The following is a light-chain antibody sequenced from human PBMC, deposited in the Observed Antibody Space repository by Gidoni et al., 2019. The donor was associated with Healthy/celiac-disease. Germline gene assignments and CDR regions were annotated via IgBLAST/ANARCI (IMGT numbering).Light chain of an antibody. CDR2: DAS. CDR3: QQRSNWPPGVT. J-gene: IGKJ4*01. V-gene: IGKV3-11*01. CDR1: QSVSSY. Sequence: EIVLTQPPATLSLSPGERATLSCRASQSVSSYLAWYQQKPGQAPRLLIYDASNRATGIPARFSGSGSGTDFTLTISSLEPEDFAVYYCQQRSNWPPGVTFXGXTKVGIK.